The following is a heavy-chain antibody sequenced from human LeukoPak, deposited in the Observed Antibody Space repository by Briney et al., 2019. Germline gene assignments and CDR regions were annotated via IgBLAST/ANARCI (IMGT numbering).Heavy chain of an antibody. V-gene: IGHV4-31*03. Sequence: ASETLSLTCTVSGGSISSGGYYWRWIRQHPGKGLEWIGYIYYSGSTYYNPSLKSRVTISVDTSKNQFSLKLSSVTAADTAVYYCARAWRDSSVTFDYWGQGTLVSVSS. D-gene: IGHD3-22*01. CDR2: IYYSGST. CDR3: ARAWRDSSVTFDY. CDR1: GGSISSGGYY. J-gene: IGHJ4*02.